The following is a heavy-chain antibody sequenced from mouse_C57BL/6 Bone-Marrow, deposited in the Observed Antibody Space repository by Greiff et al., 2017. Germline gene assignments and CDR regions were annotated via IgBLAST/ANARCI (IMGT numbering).Heavy chain of an antibody. CDR3: ARDDEYDEGWYFDV. CDR1: GYTFTSYW. Sequence: QVQLQQPGAELVMPGASVKLSCKASGYTFTSYWMHWVKQRPGQGLEWIGEIDPSDSYTNYNQKFKGKSTLTVDKSSSTAYMQLSSLTSEDSAVYYCARDDEYDEGWYFDVWGTGTTVTVSS. V-gene: IGHV1-69*01. CDR2: IDPSDSYT. J-gene: IGHJ1*03. D-gene: IGHD2-4*01.